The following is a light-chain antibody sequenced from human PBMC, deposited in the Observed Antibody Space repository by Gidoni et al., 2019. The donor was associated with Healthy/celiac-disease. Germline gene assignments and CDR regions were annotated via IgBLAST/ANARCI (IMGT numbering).Light chain of an antibody. V-gene: IGKV1-39*01. Sequence: ESKMTKCPSSLSAYVGDRVTITCRASQSIRSYLNWYQQKPGKAPKLLLYAASSLQSGVPSRFSGSGSGTDFTLTISSLQPEDFATYYCQKSYSTPYTFGQGTKLEIK. J-gene: IGKJ2*01. CDR1: QSIRSY. CDR2: AAS. CDR3: QKSYSTPYT.